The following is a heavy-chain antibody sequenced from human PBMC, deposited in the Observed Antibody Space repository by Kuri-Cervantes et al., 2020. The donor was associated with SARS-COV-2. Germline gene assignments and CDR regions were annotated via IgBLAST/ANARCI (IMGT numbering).Heavy chain of an antibody. V-gene: IGHV1-69*13. CDR1: GGTFRNYA. D-gene: IGHD3-10*01. Sequence: SVKVSCKASGGTFRNYAISWVRQAPGQGLEWMGGIIPIFGTANYAQKFQGRVTITADESTSTAYMELSSLRSEDTAVYYCAMVRGVINATDYWGQGTLVTVSS. J-gene: IGHJ4*02. CDR2: IIPIFGTA. CDR3: AMVRGVINATDY.